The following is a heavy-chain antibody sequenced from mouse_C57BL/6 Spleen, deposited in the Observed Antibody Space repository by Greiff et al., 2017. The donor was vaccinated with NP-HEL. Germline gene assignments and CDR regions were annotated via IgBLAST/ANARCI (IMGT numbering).Heavy chain of an antibody. J-gene: IGHJ3*01. CDR2: IRNKANNHAT. Sequence: EVKLVESGGGLVQPGGPMILSCAASGFTFSDAWMECVRPSPETGLEWVAEIRNKANNHATYYAASVKGRFTISRDDSKSSVYLQMTSLRAEDTGIYYCTLYYGSSWFACWGQGTLVTVSA. CDR1: GFTFSDAW. D-gene: IGHD1-1*01. V-gene: IGHV6-6*01. CDR3: TLYYGSSWFAC.